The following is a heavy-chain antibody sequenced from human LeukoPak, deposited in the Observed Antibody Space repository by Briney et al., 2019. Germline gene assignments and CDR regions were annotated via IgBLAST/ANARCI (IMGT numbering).Heavy chain of an antibody. V-gene: IGHV4-34*01. Sequence: SETLSLTCAVYGGSFSGYYWSWIRQPPGKGLEWIGEINHSGSTNYNPSLKSRVTISVDTSKNQFSLKLSSVTAADTAVYYCAIWFGEFAGGYWGQGTLVTVSS. CDR2: INHSGST. CDR3: AIWFGEFAGGY. D-gene: IGHD3-10*01. J-gene: IGHJ4*02. CDR1: GGSFSGYY.